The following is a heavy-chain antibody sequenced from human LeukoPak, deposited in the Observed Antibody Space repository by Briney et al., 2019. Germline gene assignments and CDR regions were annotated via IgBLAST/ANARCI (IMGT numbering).Heavy chain of an antibody. CDR3: ARDHDFWSGYYDY. D-gene: IGHD3-3*01. V-gene: IGHV4-59*01. CDR1: GGSISSYY. J-gene: IGHJ4*02. CDR2: IYYSGST. Sequence: PSETLSLTCTVSGGSISSYYWSWIRQPPGKGLEWIGYIYYSGSTNYNPSLKSRVTISVDTSKNQFSLKLSSVTAADTAVYYCARDHDFWSGYYDYWGQGTLVTVSS.